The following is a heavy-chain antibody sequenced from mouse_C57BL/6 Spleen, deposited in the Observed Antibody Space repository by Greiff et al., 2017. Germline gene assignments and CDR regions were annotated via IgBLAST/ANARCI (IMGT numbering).Heavy chain of an antibody. V-gene: IGHV1-18*01. CDR3: ARRRDYYAMDY. Sequence: EVKLVESGPELVKPGASVKIPCKASGYTFTDYNMDWVKQSHGKSLEWIGDINPNNGGTIYNQKFKGKATLTVDKSSSTAYMELRSLTSEDTAVYYCARRRDYYAMDYWGQGTSVTVSS. CDR1: GYTFTDYN. CDR2: INPNNGGT. J-gene: IGHJ4*01.